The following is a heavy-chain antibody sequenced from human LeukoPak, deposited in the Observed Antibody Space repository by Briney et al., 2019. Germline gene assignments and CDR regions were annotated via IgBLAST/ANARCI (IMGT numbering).Heavy chain of an antibody. J-gene: IGHJ5*02. CDR1: GGSISSYY. V-gene: IGHV4-59*08. Sequence: NPSETLSLTCTVSGGSISSYYWSWIRQPPGKGLEWIGYIYYSGSTNYNPSLKSRVTISVDTSKNQFSLKLSSVTAADPAVYYGATHLLSYPLDPRGQATLVTVSS. D-gene: IGHD3-10*01. CDR3: ATHLLSYPLDP. CDR2: IYYSGST.